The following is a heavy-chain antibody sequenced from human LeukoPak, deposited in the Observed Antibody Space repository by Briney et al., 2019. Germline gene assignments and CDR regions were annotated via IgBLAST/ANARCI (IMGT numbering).Heavy chain of an antibody. CDR2: ISYMGGP. V-gene: IGHV4-59*04. J-gene: IGHJ4*02. Sequence: SETLSLTCTVSGGSISSYYWSWIRQPPGKGLEWIGSISYMGGPYHNPSLRGRVTMSVDTSKNQFSLNLSSVTAADTAVYYCARLSHCSSASCYTSYFDSWGQGTLVTVSS. CDR3: ARLSHCSSASCYTSYFDS. D-gene: IGHD2-2*02. CDR1: GGSISSYY.